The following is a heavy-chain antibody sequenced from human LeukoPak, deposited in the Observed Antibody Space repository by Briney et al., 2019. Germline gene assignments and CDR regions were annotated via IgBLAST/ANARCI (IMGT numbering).Heavy chain of an antibody. CDR3: ARVSGRLERQSDLDY. CDR1: GFTFASYS. V-gene: IGHV3-21*01. J-gene: IGHJ4*02. Sequence: GGSLRLSCAASGFTFASYSMNWVRQAPGKGLEWVSTISGDSTYIYNAGSVKGRFTISRDNAQASLYLQMISLRADDTAVYYCARVSGRLERQSDLDYWGQGTLVIVSS. CDR2: ISGDSTYI. D-gene: IGHD1-1*01.